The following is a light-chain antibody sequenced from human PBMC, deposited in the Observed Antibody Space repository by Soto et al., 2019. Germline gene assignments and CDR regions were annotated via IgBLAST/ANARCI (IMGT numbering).Light chain of an antibody. Sequence: QSALTQPASVSGSPGQSITISCTGSGSDVGGYNYVSWYQQHPGKAPKLIIYEVRNRPSGVSTRFSGSKSGNTASLTISGLQAEDEATYYCNSYTSTSTLWVFGGGTKLTVL. CDR1: GSDVGGYNY. CDR3: NSYTSTSTLWV. V-gene: IGLV2-14*01. J-gene: IGLJ3*02. CDR2: EVR.